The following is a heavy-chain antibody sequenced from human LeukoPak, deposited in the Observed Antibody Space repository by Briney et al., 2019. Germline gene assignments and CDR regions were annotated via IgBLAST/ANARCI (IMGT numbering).Heavy chain of an antibody. CDR3: AKILLMTTVTAPCDS. V-gene: IGHV3-23*01. Sequence: GGSLRLSCAASGFTFSNYAMAWVRLAPGKGLEWVAPITGDSSVIYYADSVKGRFTISRDNSKNTLYLQMNSLRGDDTAVYFCAKILLMTTVTAPCDSWGQGTLVTVSS. CDR1: GFTFSNYA. D-gene: IGHD4-17*01. J-gene: IGHJ4*02. CDR2: ITGDSSVI.